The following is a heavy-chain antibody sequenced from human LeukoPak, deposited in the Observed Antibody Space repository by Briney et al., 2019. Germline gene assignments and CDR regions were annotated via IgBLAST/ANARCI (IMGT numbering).Heavy chain of an antibody. CDR3: ARDGGYCTGSSCSRPYYFDY. V-gene: IGHV3-21*01. CDR1: GFIFSSHG. J-gene: IGHJ4*02. CDR2: ISSSSSYI. D-gene: IGHD2-15*01. Sequence: GGSLRLSCAASGFIFSSHGMNWVRQAPGKGLEWVSSISSSSSYIYYADSVKGRFTISRDNAKNSLFLQMNSLRAEDTAVYYCARDGGYCTGSSCSRPYYFDYWGQGTLVTVSS.